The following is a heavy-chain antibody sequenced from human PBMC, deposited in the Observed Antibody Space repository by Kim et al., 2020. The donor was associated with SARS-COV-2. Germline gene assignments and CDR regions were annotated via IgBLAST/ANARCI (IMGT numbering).Heavy chain of an antibody. J-gene: IGHJ3*01. D-gene: IGHD2-2*01. CDR2: IRSSTTDI. Sequence: GGSLRLSCAASGFTFSAYTINWVRQAPGKGLEWVSSIRSSTTDIYYADSVKGRFTISRDNAKSSLYLQMNSLRAEDTAVYYCARGRSPYCSTHNCQDAF. CDR1: GFTFSAYT. V-gene: IGHV3-21*01. CDR3: ARGRSPYCSTHNCQDAF.